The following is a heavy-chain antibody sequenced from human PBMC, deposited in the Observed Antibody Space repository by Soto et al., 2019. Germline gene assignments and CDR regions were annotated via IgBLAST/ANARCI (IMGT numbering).Heavy chain of an antibody. CDR3: AKGGYYYDSSGYL. D-gene: IGHD3-22*01. CDR2: ISHDGGTK. V-gene: IGHV3-30*18. CDR1: GVIFRSYG. Sequence: GGSLRLSCETSGVIFRSYGMHWVRQTPDNGLEWVAVISHDGGTKYYVDSVKGRFTISRDNSRNILFLQMNSLRLEDTAVYYCAKGGYYYDSSGYLWGQGT. J-gene: IGHJ4*02.